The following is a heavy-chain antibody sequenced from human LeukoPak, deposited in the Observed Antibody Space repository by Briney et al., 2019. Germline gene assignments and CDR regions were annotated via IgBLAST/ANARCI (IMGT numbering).Heavy chain of an antibody. CDR1: GGSISSGDYY. Sequence: NSSQTLSLTCTVSGGSISSGDYYWSWIRQPPGKGLEWIGYIYYSGSTYYNPSLKSRVTISVDTSKNQFSLKLSSVTAADTAVYYCARYCSGGSCYPRTFDPWGQGTLVTVPS. V-gene: IGHV4-30-4*01. CDR3: ARYCSGGSCYPRTFDP. CDR2: IYYSGST. D-gene: IGHD2-15*01. J-gene: IGHJ5*02.